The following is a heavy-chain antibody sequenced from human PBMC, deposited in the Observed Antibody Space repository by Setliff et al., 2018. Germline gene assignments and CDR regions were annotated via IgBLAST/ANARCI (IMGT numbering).Heavy chain of an antibody. Sequence: GGSLRLSCAASGFTFSSYAITWVRQAPGKGLEWVSMISGSAQTTYYADSVKGRFTISRDNAKNTLYLQTNSLRAEDTAVYYCAREGDVGYSYGFGYFDDWGQGTLVTVSS. CDR3: AREGDVGYSYGFGYFDD. V-gene: IGHV3-23*01. J-gene: IGHJ4*02. CDR2: ISGSAQTT. D-gene: IGHD5-18*01. CDR1: GFTFSSYA.